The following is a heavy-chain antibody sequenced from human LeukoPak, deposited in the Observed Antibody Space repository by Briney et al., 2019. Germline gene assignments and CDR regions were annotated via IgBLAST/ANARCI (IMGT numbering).Heavy chain of an antibody. V-gene: IGHV4-38-2*01. CDR1: GYSISSGYY. D-gene: IGHD2-2*01. CDR2: IYHSGST. CDR3: ARLQIVVVPVRFDP. Sequence: PSETLSLTCAVSGYSISSGYYWGWIRQPPGKGLEWIGSIYHSGSTYYNPSLKSRVTISVDTSKTQFSLKLSSVTAADTAVYYCARLQIVVVPVRFDPWGQGTLVTVSS. J-gene: IGHJ5*02.